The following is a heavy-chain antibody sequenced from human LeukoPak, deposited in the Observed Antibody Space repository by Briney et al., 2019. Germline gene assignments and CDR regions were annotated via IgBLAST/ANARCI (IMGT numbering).Heavy chain of an antibody. V-gene: IGHV1-69*04. CDR3: ARDLGYDSSGYYSDY. CDR1: GGTFSSYA. D-gene: IGHD3-22*01. Sequence: SEKVSCKASGGTFSSYAISWVRQAPGQGLEWMGRIIPILGIANYAQKFQGRVTITADKSTSTAYMELSSLRSEDTAVYYCARDLGYDSSGYYSDYWGQGTLVTVSS. J-gene: IGHJ4*02. CDR2: IIPILGIA.